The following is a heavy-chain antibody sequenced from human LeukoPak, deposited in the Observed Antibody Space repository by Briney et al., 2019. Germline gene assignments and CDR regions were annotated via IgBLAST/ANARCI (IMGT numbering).Heavy chain of an antibody. V-gene: IGHV4-34*01. Sequence: PSETLSLTCAVYGGSFSGYYWSWIRQPPGKGLEWIGEINHSGSTNYNPSLKSRVTISVDTSKNQFSLKLSSVTAADTAVYYCARDLFRGAFDYWGQGTLVTVSS. D-gene: IGHD3-10*01. CDR2: INHSGST. CDR1: GGSFSGYY. J-gene: IGHJ4*02. CDR3: ARDLFRGAFDY.